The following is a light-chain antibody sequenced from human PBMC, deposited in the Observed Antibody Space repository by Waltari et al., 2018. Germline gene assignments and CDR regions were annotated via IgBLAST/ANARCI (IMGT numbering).Light chain of an antibody. V-gene: IGLV2-18*02. Sequence: QSALTQPPSVSGSPGQSVTISCTGTNSDVGLYDRVSWYQQFPGTAPKLIIYEVINRTSGVPDRFSGSKSGNTASLTISGLQPEDDADYYCCSYTPGNNVIFGGGTKVTVL. J-gene: IGLJ2*01. CDR2: EVI. CDR1: NSDVGLYDR. CDR3: CSYTPGNNVI.